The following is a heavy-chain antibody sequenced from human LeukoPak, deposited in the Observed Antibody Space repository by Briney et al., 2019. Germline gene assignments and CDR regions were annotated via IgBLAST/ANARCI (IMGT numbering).Heavy chain of an antibody. CDR2: IYYSGST. CDR3: ARGSDCSSTSCYPTLDY. CDR1: GGSISTYS. D-gene: IGHD2-2*01. V-gene: IGHV4-59*01. J-gene: IGHJ4*02. Sequence: PSETLSLTCTVSGGSISTYSWTWIRQPPGKGLEWIGNIYYSGSTNYNPSLKSRVTISIDTSKNQFSLKVSSVTAADTAVYYCARGSDCSSTSCYPTLDYWGQGTLVTVSS.